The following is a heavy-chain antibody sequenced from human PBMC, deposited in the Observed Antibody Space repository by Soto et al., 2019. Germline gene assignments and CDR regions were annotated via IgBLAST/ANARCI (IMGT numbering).Heavy chain of an antibody. Sequence: PSETLSLTCAVSGYSISSGYFWCCRQPPPGQGLESIGSIHSSGGTYYNPSLKSRVTVSVDLSNNHFSLRLKSLTATDTAVYYCGRLAAAATEHTDFDFWGQGTLVTVSS. CDR3: GRLAAAATEHTDFDF. D-gene: IGHD2-15*01. V-gene: IGHV4-38-2*01. CDR1: GYSISSGYF. J-gene: IGHJ4*02. CDR2: IHSSGGT.